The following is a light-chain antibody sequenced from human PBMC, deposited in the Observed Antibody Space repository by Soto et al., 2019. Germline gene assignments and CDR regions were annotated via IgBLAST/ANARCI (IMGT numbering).Light chain of an antibody. Sequence: QSALTQPPSASGSPGQSVTISCIGTSSDVGGYNYVSWYQLHPGKAPKLIISEVSKRPSGVPDRFSGSKSGNTASLTVSGLQAEDEADYFCSSYAGSNDLVFGGGTKLTVL. J-gene: IGLJ3*02. CDR1: SSDVGGYNY. V-gene: IGLV2-8*01. CDR2: EVS. CDR3: SSYAGSNDLV.